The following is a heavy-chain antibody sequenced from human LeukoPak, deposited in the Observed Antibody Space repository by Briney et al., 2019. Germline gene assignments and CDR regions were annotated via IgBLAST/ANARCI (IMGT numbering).Heavy chain of an antibody. Sequence: GGSLRLSCAASGFTFSNSAMNWVPQVPGKGLEWVSSIYYDSSHIYYAASVRGRFTISRDNARNSVYLQMNSLRVEDTAVYYCARDPLRYLRVGHYDYWGQGTLVAVSS. D-gene: IGHD3-9*01. CDR1: GFTFSNSA. CDR2: IYYDSSHI. J-gene: IGHJ4*02. CDR3: ARDPLRYLRVGHYDY. V-gene: IGHV3-21*01.